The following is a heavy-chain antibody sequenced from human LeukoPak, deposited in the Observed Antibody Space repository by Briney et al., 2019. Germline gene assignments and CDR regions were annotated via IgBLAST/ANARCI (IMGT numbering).Heavy chain of an antibody. Sequence: PGGSLRLSCAASGFSLSSYAMSWVRQAPGKGLEWVANIKQDGSEKYYVDSVKGRFTISRDNAKNSLYLQMNSLRAEDTAVYYCARDFECSSGLAFDYWGQGTLVTVSS. V-gene: IGHV3-7*01. CDR3: ARDFECSSGLAFDY. CDR1: GFSLSSYA. D-gene: IGHD6-19*01. J-gene: IGHJ4*02. CDR2: IKQDGSEK.